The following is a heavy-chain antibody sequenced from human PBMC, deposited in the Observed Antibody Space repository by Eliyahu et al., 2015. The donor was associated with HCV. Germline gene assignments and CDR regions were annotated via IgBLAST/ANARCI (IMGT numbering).Heavy chain of an antibody. Sequence: QVTLKESGPVLVKPTETLTLTCTVSGFSLSNARMGVSWIRQPPGKALEWLAHIFSNDEKSYSTSLKSRLTISKDTSKSQVVLTMTNMDPVDTATYYCARTFVPLRYFDWLLEAHDAFDIWGQGTMVTVSS. D-gene: IGHD3-9*01. V-gene: IGHV2-26*01. CDR3: ARTFVPLRYFDWLLEAHDAFDI. CDR2: IFSNDEK. J-gene: IGHJ3*02. CDR1: GFSLSNARMG.